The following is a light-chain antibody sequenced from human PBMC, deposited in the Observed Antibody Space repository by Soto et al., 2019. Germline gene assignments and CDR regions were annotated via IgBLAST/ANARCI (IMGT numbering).Light chain of an antibody. CDR2: GAS. J-gene: IGKJ2*01. CDR3: QQYESWPPLFT. V-gene: IGKV3-15*01. Sequence: EIVITQSPATVSVSPGERATLYCRASQSVGNNLAWYQQRPGQAPSLFIFGASVRATGVPDRFSGSGSGTEFTLSISNLQSEDSAVYYCQQYESWPPLFTFGQGTKVDI. CDR1: QSVGNN.